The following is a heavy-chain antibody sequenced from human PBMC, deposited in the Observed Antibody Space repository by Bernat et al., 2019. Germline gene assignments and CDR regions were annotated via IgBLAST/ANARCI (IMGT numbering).Heavy chain of an antibody. J-gene: IGHJ4*02. Sequence: QLQLQESGPGLVKPSETLSLTCTVSGGSISSSTYYWGWIRHPPGKGLEWIGSIYYSGRTYYNASLKSRVTISVDTSKNKFSLKLSSVTAADTAVYYCASGSYYYFDYWGQGTLVTVSS. D-gene: IGHD1-26*01. V-gene: IGHV4-39*01. CDR1: GGSISSSTYY. CDR2: IYYSGRT. CDR3: ASGSYYYFDY.